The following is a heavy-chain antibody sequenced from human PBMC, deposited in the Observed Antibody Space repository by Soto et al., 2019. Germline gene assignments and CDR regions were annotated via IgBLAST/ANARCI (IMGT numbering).Heavy chain of an antibody. Sequence: SETLSLTCAVYGGSFSGYYWSWIRQPSVKGLEWIGEINHSGGTNYNPSLKSRVTISVDTSKNQFSLKLSSVTAADTAVFYCARLRWEQPWVFDYWGQGTLVTVSS. J-gene: IGHJ4*02. D-gene: IGHD1-26*01. CDR1: GGSFSGYY. CDR2: INHSGGT. CDR3: ARLRWEQPWVFDY. V-gene: IGHV4-34*01.